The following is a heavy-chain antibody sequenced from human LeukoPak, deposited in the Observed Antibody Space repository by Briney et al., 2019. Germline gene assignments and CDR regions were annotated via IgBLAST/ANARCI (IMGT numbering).Heavy chain of an antibody. Sequence: GGSLRLSCAASGFTFSSYWMSWVRQAPGKGLEWVANIKQDGSEKYYVDSVKGRFTISRDNAKNSLYLQMNSLRAEDTAVYYCARDGYSSGWYYYSMDVWGQGTAVTVSS. CDR1: GFTFSSYW. J-gene: IGHJ6*02. D-gene: IGHD6-19*01. CDR2: IKQDGSEK. V-gene: IGHV3-7*01. CDR3: ARDGYSSGWYYYSMDV.